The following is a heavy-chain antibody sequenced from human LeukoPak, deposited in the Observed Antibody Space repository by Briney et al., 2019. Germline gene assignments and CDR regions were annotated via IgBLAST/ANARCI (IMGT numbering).Heavy chain of an antibody. Sequence: ASVKVSCKASVYTFTGYYMHWVRQAPGQGLEWMGWINAYNGNTNYPQKFQGRVTMTTDTSTSKDYMDLRSLRSDDTAVYYCARSGVGYYYDSSGYYPLDYWGQGTLVTVSS. CDR3: ARSGVGYYYDSSGYYPLDY. V-gene: IGHV1-18*04. D-gene: IGHD3-22*01. CDR2: INAYNGNT. CDR1: VYTFTGYY. J-gene: IGHJ4*02.